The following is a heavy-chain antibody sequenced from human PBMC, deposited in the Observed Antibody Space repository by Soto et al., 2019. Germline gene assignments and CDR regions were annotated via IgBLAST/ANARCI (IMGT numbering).Heavy chain of an antibody. J-gene: IGHJ4*02. V-gene: IGHV4-59*08. Sequence: PSETLSLTCTVSGGSISRYYWSWIRQPPGKGLEWIGYIYYSGSTNYNPSLKSRVTISVDTSKNQFSLKLSSVTAADTAVYYCASSPLGYCSGGSCYTIYFDYWGQGTLVTVSS. CDR3: ASSPLGYCSGGSCYTIYFDY. D-gene: IGHD2-15*01. CDR2: IYYSGST. CDR1: GGSISRYY.